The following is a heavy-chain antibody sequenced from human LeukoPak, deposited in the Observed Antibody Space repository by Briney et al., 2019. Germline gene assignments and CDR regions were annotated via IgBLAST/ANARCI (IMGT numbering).Heavy chain of an antibody. V-gene: IGHV1-46*01. CDR2: INPSAGNT. J-gene: IGHJ3*02. Sequence: ASVKVSCKTSGYTFTGYPMNWVRQAPGQGLEWMGIINPSAGNTNYARKFQGRVTMTRDTSTSTVYMELSRLSSEDTAMYYCARGDHVRIYAESAFDIWGQGTMVTVSS. CDR1: GYTFTGYP. D-gene: IGHD3-3*01. CDR3: ARGDHVRIYAESAFDI.